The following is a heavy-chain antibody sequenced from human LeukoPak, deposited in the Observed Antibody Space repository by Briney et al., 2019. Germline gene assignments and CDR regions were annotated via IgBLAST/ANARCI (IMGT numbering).Heavy chain of an antibody. CDR3: ARDPRLVRGVINAI. CDR2: IYHSGST. J-gene: IGHJ4*02. CDR1: GGSISSGGYY. V-gene: IGHV4-30-2*01. D-gene: IGHD3-10*01. Sequence: SQTLSLTCTVSGGSISSGGYYWSWIRQPPGKGLEWIGYIYHSGSTYYNPSLKSRVTISVDRSKNQFSLKLSSVTAADTAVYYCARDPRLVRGVINAIWGQGTLVTVSS.